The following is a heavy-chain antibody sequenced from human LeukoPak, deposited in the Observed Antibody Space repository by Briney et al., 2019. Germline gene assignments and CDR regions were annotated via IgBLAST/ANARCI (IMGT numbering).Heavy chain of an antibody. D-gene: IGHD2-15*01. CDR1: GYTFTSYA. CDR3: AREVGVVVAATDDAFDI. V-gene: IGHV7-4-1*02. Sequence: ASVKVSCKASGYTFTSYAMNWVRQAPGQGLEWMGWINTNTGNPTYAQGFTGRFVFSLDTSVSTAYLQISSLKAEDIAVYYCAREVGVVVAATDDAFDIWGQGTMVTVSS. CDR2: INTNTGNP. J-gene: IGHJ3*02.